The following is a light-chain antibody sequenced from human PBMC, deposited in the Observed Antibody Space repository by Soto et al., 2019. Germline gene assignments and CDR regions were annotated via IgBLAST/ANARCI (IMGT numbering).Light chain of an antibody. J-gene: IGKJ1*01. Sequence: EILLTQSPGTLSLSPGERATLSCRASQSVSSSYLAWYQQTPGQAPRLLLYGASSRATGIPDRFSGSGSGTDFTLTISRLEPEDFAVYYCQQYGSSPRTFGQGTKVDIK. V-gene: IGKV3-20*01. CDR1: QSVSSSY. CDR2: GAS. CDR3: QQYGSSPRT.